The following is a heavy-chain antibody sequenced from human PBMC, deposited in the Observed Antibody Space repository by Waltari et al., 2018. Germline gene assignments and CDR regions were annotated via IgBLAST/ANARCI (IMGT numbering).Heavy chain of an antibody. V-gene: IGHV4-30-2*01. Sequence: QLHLQEPGSGLVEPSQTLSLPCSVPGGSVTTAGYSWTWVRTPPGNGLERIGHICHRGTTVSNPSLNRRVSRSMDTPKNPFALEVDSVTAADAAVYCCARGSRPFNWLESWGQGTLVIVSS. J-gene: IGHJ5*01. CDR1: GGSVTTAGYS. D-gene: IGHD3-16*01. CDR2: ICHRGTT. CDR3: ARGSRPFNWLES.